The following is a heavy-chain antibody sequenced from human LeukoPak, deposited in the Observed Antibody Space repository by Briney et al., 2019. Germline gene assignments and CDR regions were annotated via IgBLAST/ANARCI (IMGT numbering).Heavy chain of an antibody. Sequence: PSETLSLTCTVSGGSISSSSYYWGWIRQPPGKGLEWIGSIYYSGSTYYNPSLKSRVTISVDTSKNQFSLKLSSVTAADTAVYYCAREIQQYDFWSVQYFDYWGQGTLVTVSS. V-gene: IGHV4-39*07. CDR1: GGSISSSSYY. CDR2: IYYSGST. D-gene: IGHD3-3*01. J-gene: IGHJ4*02. CDR3: AREIQQYDFWSVQYFDY.